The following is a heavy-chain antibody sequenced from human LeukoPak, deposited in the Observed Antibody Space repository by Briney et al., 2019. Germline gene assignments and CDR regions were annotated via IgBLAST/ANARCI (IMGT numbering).Heavy chain of an antibody. CDR1: GGSISSSVYY. J-gene: IGHJ4*02. V-gene: IGHV4-39*02. CDR3: ARDGGEQSIVAAAGTALDY. D-gene: IGHD6-13*01. CDR2: VYYSGSTSGTT. Sequence: SETLSLTCTVSGGSISSSVYYWGWIRQPPGKGLEWIGSVYYSGSTSGTTYYNTSLESRVTISVDTSQSQFSLKLSSVTAADTAVYYCARDGGEQSIVAAAGTALDYWGQGTLVTVSS.